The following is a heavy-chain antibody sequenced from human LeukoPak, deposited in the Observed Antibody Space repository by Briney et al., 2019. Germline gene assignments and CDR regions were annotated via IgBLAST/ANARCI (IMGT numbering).Heavy chain of an antibody. CDR3: ATGGPHFYGSGTYYNLKSGDY. D-gene: IGHD3-10*01. CDR1: EFIFSNYY. Sequence: PGGSLRLSCAASEFIFSNYYMMWIRQAPGKGLEWISYISGSGGTVYYAGSVKGRFTISRDNAKKYLYLQMNSVRAEDTAVYHCATGGPHFYGSGTYYNLKSGDYWGQGILVTVSA. J-gene: IGHJ4*02. V-gene: IGHV3-11*01. CDR2: ISGSGGTV.